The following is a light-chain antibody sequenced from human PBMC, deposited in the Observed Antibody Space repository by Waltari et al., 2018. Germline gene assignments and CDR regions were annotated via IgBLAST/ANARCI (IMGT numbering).Light chain of an antibody. V-gene: IGLV2-14*01. CDR2: DVS. CDR3: SSYTSSSTFV. J-gene: IGLJ1*01. Sequence: QSALTQPASVSGSPGQSITISCTGTSSDVGGYNYVSWYQQKPGKAPKLMIYDVSKRPSGFSNRFSGSKSGNTASLTISGLQAEDEADYYCSSYTSSSTFVFGTGTKVTVL. CDR1: SSDVGGYNY.